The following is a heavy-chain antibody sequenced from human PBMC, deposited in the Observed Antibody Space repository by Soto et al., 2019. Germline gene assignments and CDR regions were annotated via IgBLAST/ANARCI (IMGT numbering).Heavy chain of an antibody. CDR2: ISYTGGSTI. V-gene: IGHV3-48*01. CDR1: GFTFSSYS. D-gene: IGHD2-15*01. J-gene: IGHJ5*02. Sequence: EVQLVESGGGLVQPGGSLRLSCAASGFTFSSYSINWIRQAPGKGLELVSFISYTGGSTIYYADSVKGRFTISRDNAKISVYLQMNSLRAGDTALDYGVRDVGYGSGWGCYAWFDPWGQGTLVTVSS. CDR3: VRDVGYGSGWGCYAWFDP.